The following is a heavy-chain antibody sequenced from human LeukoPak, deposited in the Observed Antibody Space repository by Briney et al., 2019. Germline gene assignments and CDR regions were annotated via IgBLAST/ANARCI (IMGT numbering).Heavy chain of an antibody. CDR3: ARGLGYSGSYYWFDP. CDR1: GGSISSSDYY. V-gene: IGHV4-39*01. CDR2: ISYSGST. J-gene: IGHJ5*02. D-gene: IGHD1-26*01. Sequence: SETLSLTCTVSGGSISSSDYYWGWIRQPPGKGLEWIGSISYSGSTYYNPSLKSRVTISVDTSRNQFSLKLSSVTAADTAMYYCARGLGYSGSYYWFDPWGQGTLVTVSS.